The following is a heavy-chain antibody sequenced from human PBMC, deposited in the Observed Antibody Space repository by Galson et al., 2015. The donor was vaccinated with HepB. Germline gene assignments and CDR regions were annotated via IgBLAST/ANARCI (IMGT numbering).Heavy chain of an antibody. D-gene: IGHD2-8*02. V-gene: IGHV3-15*01. CDR3: TTDVYYSTYWSWLDP. J-gene: IGHJ5*02. CDR1: GFPFNNAW. CDR2: IKSKTDGETT. Sequence: GSLRLSCAASGFPFNNAWMTWVRQAPGMGLEWVGRIKSKTDGETTDYAAPVKGRFTISRDDSKNRLYLQMNGLKTEATAVYYCTTDVYYSTYWSWLDPWGQGTLVTVSS.